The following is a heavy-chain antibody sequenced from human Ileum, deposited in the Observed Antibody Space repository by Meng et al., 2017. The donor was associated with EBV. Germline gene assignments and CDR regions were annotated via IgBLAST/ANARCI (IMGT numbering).Heavy chain of an antibody. V-gene: IGHV1-8*02. CDR1: GYTFINHD. J-gene: IGHJ5*02. CDR2: MNSNSGNT. Sequence: QVQQVPSGAEVKKPGASVKVSCKASGYTFINHDIDWFRQAPGQGLEWMGWMNSNSGNTGYGQKFQDRVTMTRNTSISTAYMELSSLTSEDTALYYCARGSGAGGRDWFDPWGQGTLVTVSS. D-gene: IGHD3-16*01. CDR3: ARGSGAGGRDWFDP.